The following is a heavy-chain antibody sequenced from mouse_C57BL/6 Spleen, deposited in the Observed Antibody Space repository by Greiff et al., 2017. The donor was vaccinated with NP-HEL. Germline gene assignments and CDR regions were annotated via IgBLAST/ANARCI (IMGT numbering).Heavy chain of an antibody. CDR2: ISYDGSN. CDR3: ARSLYDYDVGY. V-gene: IGHV3-6*01. Sequence: EVKLQQSGPGLVKPSQSLSLTCSVTGYSITSGYYWNWIRQFPGNKLEWMGYISYDGSNNYNPSLKNRISITRDTSKNQFFLKLNSVTTEDTATYYCARSLYDYDVGYWGQGTTLTVSS. CDR1: GYSITSGYY. J-gene: IGHJ2*01. D-gene: IGHD2-4*01.